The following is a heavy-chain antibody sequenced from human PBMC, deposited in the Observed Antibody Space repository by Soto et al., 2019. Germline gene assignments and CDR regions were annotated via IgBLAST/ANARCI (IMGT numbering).Heavy chain of an antibody. CDR2: ISAYNGNT. J-gene: IGHJ4*02. CDR1: GYTFTRSG. V-gene: IGHV1-18*01. Sequence: GASVKVSCKASGYTFTRSGISWVRQAPGHGLEWMGWISAYNGNTHYVQNLQDRVTMTTDTSTSTVYMELRSLRYDDTAVYYCAIDSPVLQQLTGDYWGQGXLVTVYS. CDR3: AIDSPVLQQLTGDY. D-gene: IGHD3-9*01.